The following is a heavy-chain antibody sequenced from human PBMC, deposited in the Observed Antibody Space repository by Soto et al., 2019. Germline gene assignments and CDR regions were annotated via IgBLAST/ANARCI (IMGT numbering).Heavy chain of an antibody. CDR3: AKLEATRTTWFAGPYNWFAP. J-gene: IGHJ5*02. D-gene: IGHD3-10*01. Sequence: GGSLRLSCAASGLTLSNYAMHWVRQAPGKGLEWVAVISYDGSNRYYADSVKGRFTISRDKSTNTAYLEWSSLKSSDTAMYYCAKLEATRTTWFAGPYNWFAPWGGGTLVTVSS. CDR2: ISYDGSNR. CDR1: GLTLSNYA. V-gene: IGHV3-30-3*02.